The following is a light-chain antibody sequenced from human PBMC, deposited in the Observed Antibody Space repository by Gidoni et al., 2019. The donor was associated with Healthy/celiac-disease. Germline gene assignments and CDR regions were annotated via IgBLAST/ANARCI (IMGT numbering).Light chain of an antibody. CDR3: MQALQTPLT. CDR1: QSLLHSNGYNY. CDR2: LGS. J-gene: IGKJ5*01. Sequence: DIVMTQSPLSLPVTPGEPASNSCRSSQSLLHSNGYNYLDWYLQKPGQSPQLLIYLGSNRASGVPDRFSGSGSGTDFTLKISRVEAEDVGVYYCMQALQTPLTFGQXTRLEIK. V-gene: IGKV2-28*01.